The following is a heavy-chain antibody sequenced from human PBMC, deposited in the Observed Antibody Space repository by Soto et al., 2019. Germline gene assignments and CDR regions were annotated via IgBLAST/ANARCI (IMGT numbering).Heavy chain of an antibody. CDR3: ARRYCSSTSCYGYFYYYMDV. V-gene: IGHV3-33*01. CDR1: GFTFSSYD. D-gene: IGHD2-2*01. Sequence: GESLKISCAASGFTFSSYDMHWVRQAPGKGLEWVAVIWYDGNNEYYADSVKGRFTISRDNSKNTLFLQMNSLRAEDTAVYYCARRYCSSTSCYGYFYYYMDVWGKGTTVTVSS. CDR2: IWYDGNNE. J-gene: IGHJ6*03.